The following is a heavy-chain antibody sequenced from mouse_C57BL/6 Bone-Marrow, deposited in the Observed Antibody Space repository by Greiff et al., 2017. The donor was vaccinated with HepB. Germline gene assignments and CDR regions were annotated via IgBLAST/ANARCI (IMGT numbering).Heavy chain of an antibody. CDR3: ARSYYSNYDY. CDR1: GYAFTNYL. CDR2: INPGSGGT. Sequence: QVQLQQSGAELVRPGTSVKVSCKASGYAFTNYLIEWVKQRPGQGLEWIGVINPGSGGTNYNEKFKGKATLTADKSSSTAYMQLSSMTSDDSAVYFCARSYYSNYDYWGQGTTLTVSS. V-gene: IGHV1-54*01. D-gene: IGHD2-5*01. J-gene: IGHJ2*01.